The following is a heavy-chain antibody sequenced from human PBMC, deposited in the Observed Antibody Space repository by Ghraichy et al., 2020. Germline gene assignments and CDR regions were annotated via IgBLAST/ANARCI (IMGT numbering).Heavy chain of an antibody. J-gene: IGHJ4*02. Sequence: LTCAATGFSFSSYTMHWVRQAPGKGLEWVSGITDSGSSTYYADSVKGRFTISRDNSKSTLYLQMNSLRAEDTAVYYCAKTPSTYCGGDCGGYWGQGTLVTVSS. CDR3: AKTPSTYCGGDCGGY. CDR2: ITDSGSST. D-gene: IGHD2-21*01. CDR1: GFSFSSYT. V-gene: IGHV3-23*01.